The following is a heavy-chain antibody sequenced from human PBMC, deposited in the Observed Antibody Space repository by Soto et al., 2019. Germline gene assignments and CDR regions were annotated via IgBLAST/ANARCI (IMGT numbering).Heavy chain of an antibody. Sequence: QVHLVQSGAEVKKPGASVKVSCKSSGYIFMNYAIHWVRQAPGQGFEWMGWIHAGDGKTKYPQSLQGRVTITRDTGASPVYMELSGPTAEDTAVYYCPRVPRYTADRVEVPAVRDEDWFDPGGQGTLVTVSS. J-gene: IGHJ5*02. CDR3: PRVPRYTADRVEVPAVRDEDWFDP. CDR2: IHAGDGKT. D-gene: IGHD2-2*02. V-gene: IGHV1-3*01. CDR1: GYIFMNYA.